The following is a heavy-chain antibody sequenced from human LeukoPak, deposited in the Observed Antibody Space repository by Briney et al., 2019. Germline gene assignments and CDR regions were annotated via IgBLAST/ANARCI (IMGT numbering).Heavy chain of an antibody. CDR1: GDSVTTYY. Sequence: PSETLSLTCTVSGDSVTTYYWSWIRQPPGKGLEWLGYVYYSGSATYNPSLKSRVTISVDTSKNQFSLRLSSVTAADTAVYYCARGAAGYSYGWGQGTLVTVSS. J-gene: IGHJ4*02. D-gene: IGHD5-18*01. V-gene: IGHV4-59*02. CDR3: ARGAAGYSYG. CDR2: VYYSGSA.